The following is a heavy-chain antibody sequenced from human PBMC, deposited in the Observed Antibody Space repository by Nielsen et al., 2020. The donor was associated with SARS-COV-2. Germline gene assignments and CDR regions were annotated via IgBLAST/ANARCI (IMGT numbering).Heavy chain of an antibody. V-gene: IGHV3-23*01. Sequence: VRQAPGKGLEWVSAISGSGGSTYYADSVKGRFTISRDNSKNTLYLQMNSLRAEDTAVYYCASPPAINYGMDVWGQGTTVTVSS. CDR3: ASPPAINYGMDV. CDR2: ISGSGGST. J-gene: IGHJ6*02. D-gene: IGHD2-2*01.